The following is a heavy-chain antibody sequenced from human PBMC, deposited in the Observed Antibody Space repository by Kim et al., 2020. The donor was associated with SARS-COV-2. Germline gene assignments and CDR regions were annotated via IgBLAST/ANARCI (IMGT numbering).Heavy chain of an antibody. CDR3: ARARTMDTGINWFDP. V-gene: IGHV3-30*07. J-gene: IGHJ5*02. Sequence: DAVRGRFTISRDKSKKTLYLQMNSRRAGDTSVYYCARARTMDTGINWFDPWGQGTLVTVSS.